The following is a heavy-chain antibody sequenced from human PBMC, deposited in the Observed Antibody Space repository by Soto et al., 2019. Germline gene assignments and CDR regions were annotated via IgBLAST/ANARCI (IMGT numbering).Heavy chain of an antibody. J-gene: IGHJ3*01. Sequence: PGGSLRLSCAASGFTFSNSAMHWVRQAPGKGLEWVAVISYDGSNIYYADSVKGRFTISRDNSKNTLYLQMNSLRAEDTAVYYCTRDLEEYSYDYQDVFAVWGQGTVVTVSS. CDR2: ISYDGSNI. CDR1: GFTFSNSA. CDR3: TRDLEEYSYDYQDVFAV. V-gene: IGHV3-30-3*01. D-gene: IGHD3-16*01.